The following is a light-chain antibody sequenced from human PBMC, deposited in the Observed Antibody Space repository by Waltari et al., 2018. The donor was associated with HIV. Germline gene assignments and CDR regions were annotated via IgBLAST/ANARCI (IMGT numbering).Light chain of an antibody. J-gene: IGLJ3*02. CDR1: SSNTGAGSD. CDR3: QSYDSSLSGWV. V-gene: IGLV1-40*01. CDR2: GNS. Sequence: QSVLTQPPSVSGAPGQRVTISCTGSSSNTGAGSDVHCYQQLPGPAPTLLLYGNSKRPSGVPDRFSGSKSGTSASLAITGLQAEDEADYYCQSYDSSLSGWVFGGGTKLTVL.